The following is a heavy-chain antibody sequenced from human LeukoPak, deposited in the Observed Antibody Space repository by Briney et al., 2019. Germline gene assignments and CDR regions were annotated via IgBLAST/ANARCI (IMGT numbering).Heavy chain of an antibody. CDR3: AKDTRNGDFGY. CDR2: ISSSSSYI. V-gene: IGHV3-21*01. CDR1: GFAFSSYA. D-gene: IGHD3-16*01. J-gene: IGHJ4*02. Sequence: GGSLRLSCEASGFAFSSYAMNWVRQAPGKGLEWVSSISSSSSYIYYADSVKGRFTISRDNAKNSLYLQMNSLRAEDTAVYYCAKDTRNGDFGYWGQGTLVTVSS.